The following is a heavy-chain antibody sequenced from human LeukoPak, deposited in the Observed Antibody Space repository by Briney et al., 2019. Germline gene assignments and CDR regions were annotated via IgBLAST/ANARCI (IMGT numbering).Heavy chain of an antibody. V-gene: IGHV4-61*02. D-gene: IGHD3-10*01. Sequence: SETLSLTCIVSVGSISRGSNYWSWVRQPGGKGLEWIWRIYTSGSTNYNPSPKSRVAIPVDASKHQFSLKLSSVTAADTAVYYCASGRKSFGGGPSFRESDYWGQGTLVTVSP. CDR1: VGSISRGSNY. CDR3: ASGRKSFGGGPSFRESDY. CDR2: IYTSGST. J-gene: IGHJ4*02.